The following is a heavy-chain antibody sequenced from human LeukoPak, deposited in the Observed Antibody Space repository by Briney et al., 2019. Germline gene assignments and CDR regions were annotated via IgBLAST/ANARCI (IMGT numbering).Heavy chain of an antibody. CDR3: ARHEVGYCYGGLCPFYFDY. Sequence: PSETLSLTCTVSGGSINNYYWSWIRQPPGKGLEWIAYIEHSGTARYNPSLQSRVTISVDTSKNQFSLKLTSVSAADTAVYFCARHEVGYCYGGLCPFYFDYWGQGTLVTVSS. D-gene: IGHD2-15*01. CDR1: GGSINNYY. V-gene: IGHV4-59*08. CDR2: IEHSGTA. J-gene: IGHJ4*02.